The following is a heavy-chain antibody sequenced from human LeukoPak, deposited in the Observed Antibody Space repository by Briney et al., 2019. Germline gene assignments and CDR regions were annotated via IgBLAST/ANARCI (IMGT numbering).Heavy chain of an antibody. Sequence: GVSLSLSCAASGFAFSAYWMHWVRQAPGKGLEWVARINEDATTITYADSVKGRFIISRDNSKKSLYLEMNNLRAEDTAVYYCVRDLILVWTPGDDFDFWGQGTLVIVSS. CDR1: GFAFSAYW. CDR2: INEDATTI. V-gene: IGHV3-74*01. D-gene: IGHD3-16*01. CDR3: VRDLILVWTPGDDFDF. J-gene: IGHJ4*02.